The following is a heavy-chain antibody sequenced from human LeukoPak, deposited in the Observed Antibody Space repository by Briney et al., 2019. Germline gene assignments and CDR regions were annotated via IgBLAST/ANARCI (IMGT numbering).Heavy chain of an antibody. CDR2: IRNDGSNT. CDR1: GFIFNTYA. CDR3: AKDDYYYMDV. Sequence: PGGSLRLSCAASGFIFNTYAMQWVRQAPGKGLEWVAFIRNDGSNTYYADSVKGRFTISRDNSKNTLYLQMNSLTAEDTALYYCAKDDYYYMDVWGKGTTVTISS. V-gene: IGHV3-30*02. J-gene: IGHJ6*03.